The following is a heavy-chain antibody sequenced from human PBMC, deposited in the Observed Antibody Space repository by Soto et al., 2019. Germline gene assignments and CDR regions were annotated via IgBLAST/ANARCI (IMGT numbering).Heavy chain of an antibody. CDR1: GGSISSSSYY. V-gene: IGHV4-39*01. Sequence: SETLSLTCTVSGGSISSSSYYWGWIRQPPGKGLEWIGSIYYSGSTYYNPSLKSRVTISVDTSKNQFSLKLSSVTAADTAVYYCARRSGPKVAFDYWGQGTLVTVSS. CDR3: ARRSGPKVAFDY. D-gene: IGHD3-10*01. CDR2: IYYSGST. J-gene: IGHJ4*02.